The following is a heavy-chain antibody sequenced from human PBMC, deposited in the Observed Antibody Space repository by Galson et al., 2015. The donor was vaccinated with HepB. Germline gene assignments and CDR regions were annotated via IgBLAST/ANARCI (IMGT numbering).Heavy chain of an antibody. CDR2: ISYDGSNK. J-gene: IGHJ4*02. CDR1: GFTFSSYA. CDR3: ARAPREYFDY. D-gene: IGHD1-26*01. V-gene: IGHV3-30*04. Sequence: LRLSCAASGFTFSSYAMHWVRQAPGKGLEWVAVISYDGSNKYYADSVKGRFTISRDNSKNTLYLQMNSLRAEDTAVYYCARAPREYFDYWGQGTLVTVSS.